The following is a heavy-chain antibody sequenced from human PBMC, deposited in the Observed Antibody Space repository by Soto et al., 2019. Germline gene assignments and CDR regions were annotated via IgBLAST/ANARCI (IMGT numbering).Heavy chain of an antibody. CDR2: ISSSSSTI. CDR1: GFTFSSYS. V-gene: IGHV3-48*01. J-gene: IGHJ4*02. Sequence: EVQLVESGGGLVQPGGSLRLSCAASGFTFSSYSTNWVRQAPGKGLEWVSYISSSSSTIYYADSVKGRFTISRDNAKNSLYLQMNSLRAEDTAVYYCARSQVNIAARLIDYWGQGTLVTVSS. CDR3: ARSQVNIAARLIDY. D-gene: IGHD6-6*01.